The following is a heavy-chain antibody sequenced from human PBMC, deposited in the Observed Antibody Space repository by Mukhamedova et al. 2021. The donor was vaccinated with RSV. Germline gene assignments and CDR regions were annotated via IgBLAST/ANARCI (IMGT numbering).Heavy chain of an antibody. V-gene: IGHV4-34*01. CDR2: HGGST. CDR3: ARGLIGYCTSTTCFTRGGMDV. Sequence: HGGSTNYNPSLKSRVTISVDTSKNQFSLKLSSVTAADTAVYYCARGLIGYCTSTTCFTRGGMDVWGQGTTVTVSS. J-gene: IGHJ6*02. D-gene: IGHD2-2*02.